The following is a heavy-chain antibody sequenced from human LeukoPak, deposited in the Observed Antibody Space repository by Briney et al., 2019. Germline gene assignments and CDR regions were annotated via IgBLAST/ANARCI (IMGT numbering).Heavy chain of an antibody. CDR1: GLTFSTYA. J-gene: IGHJ5*02. CDR3: ATSPTFDP. CDR2: VSVNGDST. V-gene: IGHV3-23*01. Sequence: GGSLRLSCAVSGLTFSTYAMSWVRQAPGKGLEWVSSVSVNGDSTFYADSVKGRFTISRDNSKNTLFLQMNNLRAEDTAVYYCATSPTFDPWGQGTLVTVSS.